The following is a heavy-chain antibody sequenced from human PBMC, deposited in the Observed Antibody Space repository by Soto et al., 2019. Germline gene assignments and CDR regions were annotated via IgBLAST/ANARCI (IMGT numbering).Heavy chain of an antibody. CDR2: INHSGST. J-gene: IGHJ3*02. Sequence: SETLSLTCAVYGGSFSGYYWSWIRQPPGKGLEWIGEINHSGSTNYNPSLKSRVTISVDTSKNQFSLKLSSVTAADTAVYYCARGALVATIDAFDIWGQGTMVTVSS. CDR3: ARGALVATIDAFDI. D-gene: IGHD5-12*01. V-gene: IGHV4-34*01. CDR1: GGSFSGYY.